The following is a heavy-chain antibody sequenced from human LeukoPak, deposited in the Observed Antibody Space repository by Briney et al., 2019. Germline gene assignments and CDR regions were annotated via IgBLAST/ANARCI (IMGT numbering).Heavy chain of an antibody. CDR3: ARGRDGYGIFDY. V-gene: IGHV1-69*06. CDR1: GGTFSSYA. D-gene: IGHD5-24*01. J-gene: IGHJ4*02. CDR2: IIPIFGTA. Sequence: SVKVSCKASGGTFSSYAISWVRQAPGQGLEWMGGIIPIFGTANYAQKFQGRVTITADKSTSTAYMELSSLRSEDTAVYYCARGRDGYGIFDYWGQGTLVTVSS.